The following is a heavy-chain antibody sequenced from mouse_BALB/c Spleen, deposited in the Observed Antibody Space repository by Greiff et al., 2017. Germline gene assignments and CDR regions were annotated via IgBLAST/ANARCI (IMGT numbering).Heavy chain of an antibody. CDR3: ARSEDDGYG. CDR1: GYTFTSYW. Sequence: VQLQQSGAELAKPGASVKMSCKASGYTFTSYWMHWVKQRPGQGLEWIGYINPSTGYTEYNQKFKDKATLTADKSSSTAYMQLSSLTSEDSAVYYCARSEDDGYGWGQGTLVTVSA. J-gene: IGHJ3*01. CDR2: INPSTGYT. V-gene: IGHV1-7*01. D-gene: IGHD2-3*01.